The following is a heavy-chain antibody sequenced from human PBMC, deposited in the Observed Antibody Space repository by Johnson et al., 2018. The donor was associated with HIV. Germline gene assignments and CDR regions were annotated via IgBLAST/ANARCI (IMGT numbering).Heavy chain of an antibody. CDR3: ARGGYNWNDFLNDAFDM. Sequence: VQLVESGGGSVQPGGSLRLSCAASGFTFSSYWMHWVRQAPGKGLMWVSNIKTDGSNTHYADSVQGRFTISRDNSKNSLYLQMNSLRAEDTAVYYCARGGYNWNDFLNDAFDMWGQGTVVTVSS. CDR2: IKTDGSNT. D-gene: IGHD1-1*01. J-gene: IGHJ3*02. CDR1: GFTFSSYW. V-gene: IGHV3-74*01.